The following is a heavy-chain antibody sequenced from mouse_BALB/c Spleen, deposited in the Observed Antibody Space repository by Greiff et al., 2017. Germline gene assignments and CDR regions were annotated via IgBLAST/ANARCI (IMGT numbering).Heavy chain of an antibody. Sequence: VQLQQSGPELVKPGASVKMSCKASGYTFTSYVMHWVKQKPGQGLEWIGYINPYNDGTKYNEKFKGKATLTSDKSSSTAYMELSSLTSEDSAVYYCAREGNGNSAWFADWGQGTLVTVSA. V-gene: IGHV1-14*01. J-gene: IGHJ3*01. CDR1: GYTFTSYV. CDR2: INPYNDGT. D-gene: IGHD2-1*01. CDR3: AREGNGNSAWFAD.